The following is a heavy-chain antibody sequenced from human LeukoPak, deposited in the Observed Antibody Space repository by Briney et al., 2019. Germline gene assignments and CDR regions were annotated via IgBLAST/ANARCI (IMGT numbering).Heavy chain of an antibody. CDR3: ARVVRGILYGMDV. CDR2: ITDSGDTT. V-gene: IGHV3-23*01. J-gene: IGHJ6*02. Sequence: GSLRLSCAASGFTFSSFAMSWVRQAPGKGLEWVSTITDSGDTTYSADSVKGRFTISRDNSKNTLYLQMNSLRAEDTAVYYCARVVRGILYGMDVWGQGTTVTVSS. D-gene: IGHD6-13*01. CDR1: GFTFSSFA.